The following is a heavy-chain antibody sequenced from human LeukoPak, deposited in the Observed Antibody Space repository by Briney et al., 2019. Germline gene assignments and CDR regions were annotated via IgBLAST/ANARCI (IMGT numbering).Heavy chain of an antibody. CDR3: ARDLIGYCSGGSCYGGMDV. Sequence: GGSLRLSCAASGFTFSSYEMNWVRQAPGKGLEWVSYISSSGSTIYYADSVKGRFTISGDNAKNSLYLQMNSLRAEDTAVYYCARDLIGYCSGGSCYGGMDVWGQGTTVTVSS. V-gene: IGHV3-48*03. CDR1: GFTFSSYE. J-gene: IGHJ6*02. CDR2: ISSSGSTI. D-gene: IGHD2-15*01.